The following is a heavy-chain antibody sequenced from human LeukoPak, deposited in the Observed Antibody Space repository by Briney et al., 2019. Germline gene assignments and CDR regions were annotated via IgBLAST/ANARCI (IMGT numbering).Heavy chain of an antibody. CDR2: ISSSGSTI. D-gene: IGHD1-14*01. J-gene: IGHJ2*01. Sequence: PGGSLRLSCAASGFTFSSARMNWVRQAPGKGLEWVSHISSSGSTIYYADSVKGRFTISRDNAKNSLYLQMDSLRVEDTALYYCARDRVSNRGYFDVWGRGTLVTVSA. CDR1: GFTFSSAR. CDR3: ARDRVSNRGYFDV. V-gene: IGHV3-48*03.